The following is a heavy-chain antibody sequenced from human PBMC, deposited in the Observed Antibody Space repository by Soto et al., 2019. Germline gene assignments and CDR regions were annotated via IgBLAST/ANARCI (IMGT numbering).Heavy chain of an antibody. Sequence: ASVKVSCKASGYTFTGYYMHWVRQAPGQGLEWMGWINPNSGGTNYAQKFQGRVTMTRDTSISTAYMELSRLRSDDTAVYYCARVRAARPTYYYGMDVWGQGTTVTVSS. V-gene: IGHV1-2*02. D-gene: IGHD6-6*01. CDR3: ARVRAARPTYYYGMDV. CDR2: INPNSGGT. J-gene: IGHJ6*02. CDR1: GYTFTGYY.